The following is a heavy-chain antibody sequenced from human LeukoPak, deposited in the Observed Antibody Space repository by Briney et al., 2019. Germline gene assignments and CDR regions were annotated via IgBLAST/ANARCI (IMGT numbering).Heavy chain of an antibody. J-gene: IGHJ4*02. CDR2: ISPNNGDT. D-gene: IGHD3-10*01. CDR3: VRSPIGASAY. Sequence: ASVKVSCKPSGYTFTDSYIHWVRQAPGVGLQWMGRISPNNGDTKYAEDLKDRVTMTRDTAINTPYMEMTGLTADDTAVYYCVRSPIGASAYWGRGTLVTGSS. V-gene: IGHV1-2*02. CDR1: GYTFTDSY.